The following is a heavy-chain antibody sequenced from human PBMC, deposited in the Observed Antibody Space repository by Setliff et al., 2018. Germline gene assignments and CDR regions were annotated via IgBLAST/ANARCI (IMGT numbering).Heavy chain of an antibody. D-gene: IGHD1-26*01. CDR1: GGSTSSGSYY. Sequence: PSGTLSLTCAVSGGSTSSGSYYWSWIRQPAGKGLEWVGRLHTSGSTNYNPSLKSRVTISVDTSKNQFSLKLSSVTAADTAVYFCARDNTIVGATDYWGQGTLVTVSS. CDR2: LHTSGST. V-gene: IGHV4-61*02. CDR3: ARDNTIVGATDY. J-gene: IGHJ4*02.